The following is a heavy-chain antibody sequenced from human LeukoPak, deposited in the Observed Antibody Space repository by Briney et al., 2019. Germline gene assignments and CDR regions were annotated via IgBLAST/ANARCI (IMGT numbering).Heavy chain of an antibody. CDR3: ARDRLGIVYY. CDR2: ISSSSSYI. D-gene: IGHD3-22*01. J-gene: IGHJ4*02. V-gene: IGHV3-21*01. Sequence: GGSLRLSCAASGFTFSSYSMNWVRQAPGKGLEWVSSISSSSSYIYYADSVKGRFTISRDNAKNTLYLQMNSLRAEDTAVYYCARDRLGIVYYWGQGTLVTVSS. CDR1: GFTFSSYS.